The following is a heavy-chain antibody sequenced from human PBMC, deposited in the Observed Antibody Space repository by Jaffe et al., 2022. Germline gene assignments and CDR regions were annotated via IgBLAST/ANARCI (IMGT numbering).Heavy chain of an antibody. CDR1: GFTFSSYA. D-gene: IGHD3-16*02. V-gene: IGHV3-23*04. Sequence: EVQLVESGGGLVQPGGSLRLSCAASGFTFSSYAMSWVRQAPGKGLEWVSAISGSGGSTYYADSVKGRFTISRDNSKNTLYLQMNSLRAEDTAVYYCAKAYDYIWGSYRNVYFDYWGQGTLVTVSS. J-gene: IGHJ4*02. CDR2: ISGSGGST. CDR3: AKAYDYIWGSYRNVYFDY.